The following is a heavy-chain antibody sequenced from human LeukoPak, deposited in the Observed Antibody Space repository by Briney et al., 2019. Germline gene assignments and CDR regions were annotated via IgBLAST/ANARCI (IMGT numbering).Heavy chain of an antibody. CDR3: ARRVEYSSSWQPLSYFDY. Sequence: SETLSLTCTVSGGSISSSSYYWGWVRQPTGKGLEWVGSIYYSESTYKNPSRKRRVTISVDTSKNQFSLKLSSVTAADTAVYYCARRVEYSSSWQPLSYFDYWGQGTLVTVSS. CDR2: IYYSEST. CDR1: GGSISSSSYY. J-gene: IGHJ4*02. D-gene: IGHD6-13*01. V-gene: IGHV4-39*01.